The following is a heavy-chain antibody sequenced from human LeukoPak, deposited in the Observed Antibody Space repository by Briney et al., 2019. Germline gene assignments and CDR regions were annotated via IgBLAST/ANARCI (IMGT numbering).Heavy chain of an antibody. CDR3: ARGLAITSITIFGVVTHPPYYMDV. CDR2: ISAYNGNT. CDR1: GYTFTSYG. D-gene: IGHD3-3*01. V-gene: IGHV1-18*01. J-gene: IGHJ6*03. Sequence: GASVKVSCKASGYTFTSYGISWVRQAPGQGLEWMGWISAYNGNTNYAQKLQGRVTMTTDTSTSTAYMELRSLRSDDTAVYYCARGLAITSITIFGVVTHPPYYMDVWGKGTTVTVSS.